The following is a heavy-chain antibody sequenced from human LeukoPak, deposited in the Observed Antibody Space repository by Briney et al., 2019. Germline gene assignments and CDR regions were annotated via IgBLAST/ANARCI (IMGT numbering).Heavy chain of an antibody. D-gene: IGHD6-13*01. V-gene: IGHV3-30-3*01. J-gene: IGHJ4*02. CDR2: ISYDGSNK. CDR3: ARDPGGIAAFDY. CDR1: GFTFSSYA. Sequence: GGSLRLSCAASGFTFSSYAMHWVRQAPDKGLEWVAVISYDGSNKYYADSVKGRFTISRDNSKNTLYLQMNSLRAEDTAVYYCARDPGGIAAFDYWGQGTLVTVSS.